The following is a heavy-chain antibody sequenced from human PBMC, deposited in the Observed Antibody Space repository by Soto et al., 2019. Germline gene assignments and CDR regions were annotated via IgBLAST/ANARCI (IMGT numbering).Heavy chain of an antibody. CDR2: ISGSGGST. CDR1: GFTFSTYG. CDR3: AKDPRSVVERSVYGMDV. D-gene: IGHD2-21*01. V-gene: IGHV3-23*01. J-gene: IGHJ6*02. Sequence: EVQVLESGGGLVQSGGSLRLSCAASGFTFSTYGMSWVRQAPGEGLEWVSAISGSGGSTYYADSVKGRFTISRDNSKNTLYLQMNSLRAEDTAVYHCAKDPRSVVERSVYGMDVWGQGTTVTVSS.